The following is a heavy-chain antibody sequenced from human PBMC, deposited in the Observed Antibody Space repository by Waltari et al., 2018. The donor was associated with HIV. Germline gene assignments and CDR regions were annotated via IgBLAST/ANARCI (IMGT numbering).Heavy chain of an antibody. J-gene: IGHJ4*02. D-gene: IGHD6-19*01. Sequence: VSCKASGGTFSSYAISWVRQAPGQGLEWMGGIIPIFGTANYAQKFQGRVTITADESTSTAYMELSSLRSEDTAVYYCARRGSSGWYDYDYWGQGTLVTVSS. CDR1: GGTFSSYA. CDR3: ARRGSSGWYDYDY. CDR2: IIPIFGTA. V-gene: IGHV1-69*01.